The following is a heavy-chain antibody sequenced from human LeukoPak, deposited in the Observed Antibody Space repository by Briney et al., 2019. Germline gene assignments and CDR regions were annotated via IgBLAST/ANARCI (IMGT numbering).Heavy chain of an antibody. D-gene: IGHD3-10*01. CDR2: VNPHSGGT. V-gene: IGHV1-2*02. J-gene: IGHJ4*02. CDR3: AKGARHSYVTGSFWLF. CDR1: AYSFIDYY. Sequence: ASVKVFCNESAYSFIDYYIHCLRQAPGQGLEWMGWVNPHSGGTKFAQKFQGRVTMTRDTSINTAYMEVSSLRSDDTAVYYCAKGARHSYVTGSFWLFWGQGTLVTVAS.